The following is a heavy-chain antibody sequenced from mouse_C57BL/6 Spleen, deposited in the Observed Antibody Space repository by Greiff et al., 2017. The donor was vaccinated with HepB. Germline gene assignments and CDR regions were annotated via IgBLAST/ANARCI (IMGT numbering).Heavy chain of an antibody. D-gene: IGHD1-1*01. CDR3: AITVVAPYAMDY. CDR2: IYPGDGDT. Sequence: QVQLKESGPELVKPGASVKISCKASGYAFSSSWMKWVKQRPGKGLEWIGRIYPGDGDTNYNGKFKGKATLTADKSSSTAYMQLSSLTSEDSAVYFCAITVVAPYAMDYWGQGTSVTVSS. CDR1: GYAFSSSW. J-gene: IGHJ4*01. V-gene: IGHV1-82*01.